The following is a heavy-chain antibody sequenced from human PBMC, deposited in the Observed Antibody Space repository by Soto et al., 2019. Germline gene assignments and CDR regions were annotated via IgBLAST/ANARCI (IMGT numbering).Heavy chain of an antibody. Sequence: QVQLVQSGAEVKKPGSSVKVSCKASGGTFSSYAISWVRQAPGQGLEWMGGIIPIFGTANYAQKFQGRVTITADESTSTAYMELSSLRSEDTAVYYCAERGCSSNSCYTDYYYYGMDVWGQGTTVTVSS. CDR1: GGTFSSYA. J-gene: IGHJ6*02. CDR2: IIPIFGTA. CDR3: AERGCSSNSCYTDYYYYGMDV. V-gene: IGHV1-69*01. D-gene: IGHD2-2*02.